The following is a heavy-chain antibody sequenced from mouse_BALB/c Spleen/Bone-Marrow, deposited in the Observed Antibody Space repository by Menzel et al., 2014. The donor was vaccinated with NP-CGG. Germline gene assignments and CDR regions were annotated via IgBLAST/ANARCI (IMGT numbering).Heavy chain of an antibody. CDR1: GFNIKDYY. Sequence: EVKLVESGAELVRPGALVKLSCKASGFNIKDYYMHWVKQRPEQGLEWIGWIDPENGNTIYDPKFQGKASITADTSSNTAYLQLSSLTSEDTAVYYCARGREAMDYWGQGTSVIVSS. V-gene: IGHV14-1*02. CDR3: ARGREAMDY. CDR2: IDPENGNT. J-gene: IGHJ4*01.